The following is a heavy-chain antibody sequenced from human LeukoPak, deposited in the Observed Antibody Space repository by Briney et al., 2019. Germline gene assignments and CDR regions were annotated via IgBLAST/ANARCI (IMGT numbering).Heavy chain of an antibody. Sequence: SETLSLTCTVSGGSISSYYWSWIRQPAGKGLEWIGRIYTSGSTNYNPSLKSRVTMSVDTSKNQFSPKLSSVTAADTAVYYCARDREGRYSYGNFFDYWGQGTLVTVSS. CDR3: ARDREGRYSYGNFFDY. CDR2: IYTSGST. D-gene: IGHD5-18*01. J-gene: IGHJ4*02. CDR1: GGSISSYY. V-gene: IGHV4-4*07.